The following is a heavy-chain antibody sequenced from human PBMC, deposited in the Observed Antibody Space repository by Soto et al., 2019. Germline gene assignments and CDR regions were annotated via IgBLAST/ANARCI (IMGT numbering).Heavy chain of an antibody. CDR2: ISSSSSYT. D-gene: IGHD4-17*01. CDR3: ARDPLNLHDYGERGDPDY. V-gene: IGHV3-11*06. CDR1: GFTFSDYY. Sequence: QVQLVESGGGLVKPGGSLRLSCAASGFTFSDYYMSWIRQAPGKGLEWVSYISSSSSYTNYADSVKGRFTISRDNAKNSLYLQMNSLRAEDTAVYYCARDPLNLHDYGERGDPDYWGQGTLVTVSS. J-gene: IGHJ4*02.